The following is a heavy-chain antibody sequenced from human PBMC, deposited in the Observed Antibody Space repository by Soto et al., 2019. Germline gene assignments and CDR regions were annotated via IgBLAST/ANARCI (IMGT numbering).Heavy chain of an antibody. CDR2: INQDGSEK. J-gene: IGHJ3*02. Sequence: EVQLVESGGGLVQPGGSLRLSCAASGFTFSNYWMSWVRQAPGKGLEWVANINQDGSEKYFVDSVRGRFTISRDNAKISLYLQMNSLRAEDTAVYYCARACRTNFTHDAFDIWGQGTMVTVSS. CDR3: ARACRTNFTHDAFDI. D-gene: IGHD1-1*01. V-gene: IGHV3-7*01. CDR1: GFTFSNYW.